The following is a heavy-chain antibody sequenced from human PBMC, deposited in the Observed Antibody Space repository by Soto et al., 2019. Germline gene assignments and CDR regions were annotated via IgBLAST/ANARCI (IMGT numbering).Heavy chain of an antibody. CDR2: INPNSGGT. CDR3: ARDTGAGRGVMGGMDV. Sequence: QVQLVQSGAELKKPGASVKVSCKASGYTFTGYYMHWVRRAPGQGLEWMGWINPNSGGTNYAQKFQGWVTMTRDTSISTAYMELSRLRSDDTAVYYCARDTGAGRGVMGGMDVWGQGTTVTVSS. J-gene: IGHJ6*02. CDR1: GYTFTGYY. D-gene: IGHD3-10*01. V-gene: IGHV1-2*04.